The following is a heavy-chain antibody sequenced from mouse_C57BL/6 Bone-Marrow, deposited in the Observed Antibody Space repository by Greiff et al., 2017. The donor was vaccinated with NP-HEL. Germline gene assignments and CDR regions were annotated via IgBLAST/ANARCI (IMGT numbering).Heavy chain of an antibody. CDR3: ARGESWGAFFDY. J-gene: IGHJ2*01. Sequence: QVQLQQSGPELVKPGASVKISCKASGYTFSTSWMNWMKQRPGKGLEWIGRIYPGDGDTYYSGNFEGKASLTADKSSNSAYMQLSRLTSEDSAVYFCARGESWGAFFDYWGQGTTLTVSS. CDR1: GYTFSTSW. V-gene: IGHV1-82*01. D-gene: IGHD6-1*01. CDR2: IYPGDGDT.